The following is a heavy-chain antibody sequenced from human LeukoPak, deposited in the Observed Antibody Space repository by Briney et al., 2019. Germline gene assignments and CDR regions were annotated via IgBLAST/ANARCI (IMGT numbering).Heavy chain of an antibody. D-gene: IGHD3-22*01. CDR3: ARDHSGYYLDY. V-gene: IGHV3-30*04. CDR1: GFTFSSYA. Sequence: GGSLRLSCAASGFTFSSYAMHWVRQAPGKGLEWVAVISYDGSNKYYADSVKGRFTISRDNSKNTLYLQMNSLRAEDTAVYYCARDHSGYYLDYWGQGTLVTVSS. CDR2: ISYDGSNK. J-gene: IGHJ4*02.